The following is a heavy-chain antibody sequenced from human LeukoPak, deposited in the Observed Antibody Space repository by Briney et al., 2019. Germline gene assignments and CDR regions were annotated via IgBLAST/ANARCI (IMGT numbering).Heavy chain of an antibody. CDR1: GVSITSYY. CDR2: IYYSGNT. J-gene: IGHJ3*02. D-gene: IGHD3-3*01. V-gene: IGHV4-59*01. Sequence: SETLSLTCTVSGVSITSYYWSWIRQPPGKGLEWIGYIYYSGNTNYNPSLKSRVTILADTSKTQFSLKLGSVTAADTAVYYCARDSRSFDIWGQGTIVTVSS. CDR3: ARDSRSFDI.